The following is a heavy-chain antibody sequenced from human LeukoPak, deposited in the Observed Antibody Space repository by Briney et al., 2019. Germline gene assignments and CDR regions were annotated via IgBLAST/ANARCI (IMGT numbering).Heavy chain of an antibody. J-gene: IGHJ4*02. CDR3: ARDSGGYPAHFDY. Sequence: GGSLRLSCAASGFTFSGFWMHWVRQAPGKGQVWISRLHSDGSNTDYADSVKGRFTISRDNAKNTLYLQMNSLSAEDTAVYYCARDSGGYPAHFDYWGQGTLVTVSS. D-gene: IGHD1-26*01. CDR1: GFTFSGFW. V-gene: IGHV3-74*01. CDR2: LHSDGSNT.